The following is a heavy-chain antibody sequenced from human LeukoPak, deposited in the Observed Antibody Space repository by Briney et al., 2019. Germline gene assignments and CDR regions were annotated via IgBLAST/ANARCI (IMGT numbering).Heavy chain of an antibody. Sequence: SETLSLTCAVYGGSFSVYYWSWIRQPPGKGLEWMGEINHSGITNYNPSLKSRVTMTRDTSISTAYMELSRLRSDDTAVYYCARRAGAYSHPYDYWGQGTLVTVSS. D-gene: IGHD4/OR15-4a*01. CDR1: GGSFSVYY. V-gene: IGHV4-34*10. CDR2: INHSGIT. CDR3: ARRAGAYSHPYDY. J-gene: IGHJ4*02.